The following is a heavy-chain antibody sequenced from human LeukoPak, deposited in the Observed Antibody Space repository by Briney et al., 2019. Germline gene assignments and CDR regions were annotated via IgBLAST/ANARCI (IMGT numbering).Heavy chain of an antibody. D-gene: IGHD3-22*01. J-gene: IGHJ6*03. CDR3: ARGGLPHHYYYMHV. CDR2: INPNSGGT. Sequence: ASVEVSCKASGYTFTGNFMHWVRQAPGQGLEWMGWINPNSGGTNYAQKFQGRVTMTRDTSISTAYMELSRLRSDDSAVYYCARGGLPHHYYYMHVWGKGTTVTVSS. CDR1: GYTFTGNF. V-gene: IGHV1-2*02.